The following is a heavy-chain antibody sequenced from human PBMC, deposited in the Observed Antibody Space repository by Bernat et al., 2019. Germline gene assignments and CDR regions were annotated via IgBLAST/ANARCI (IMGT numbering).Heavy chain of an antibody. CDR3: ARVGRLQDDSSGYAPGTFDY. V-gene: IGHV3-66*01. J-gene: IGHJ4*02. CDR2: IYSGGST. D-gene: IGHD3-22*01. Sequence: EVQLVESGGGLVQPGGSLRLSCAASGFTVSSNYMSWVRQAPGKGLEWVSVIYSGGSTYYADSVKGRFTISRDNSKNTLYLQMNSLRAEDTAVYYCARVGRLQDDSSGYAPGTFDYWGQGTLVTVSS. CDR1: GFTVSSNY.